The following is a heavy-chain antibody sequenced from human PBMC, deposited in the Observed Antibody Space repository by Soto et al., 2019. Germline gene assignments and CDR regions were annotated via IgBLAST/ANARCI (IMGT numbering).Heavy chain of an antibody. CDR2: ISPDGGST. V-gene: IGHV1-46*01. Sequence: ASVKVSCKASGYDFTDHYIHWVRQAPGQGLEWMGIISPDGGSTRYSQQFQARITMTRDTSTSTVYMELSSLRSEDTAVYYCARAPRGGVIIVITSAKIDYWGQGTPVTVYS. CDR3: ARAPRGGVIIVITSAKIDY. J-gene: IGHJ4*02. CDR1: GYDFTDHY. D-gene: IGHD3-10*01.